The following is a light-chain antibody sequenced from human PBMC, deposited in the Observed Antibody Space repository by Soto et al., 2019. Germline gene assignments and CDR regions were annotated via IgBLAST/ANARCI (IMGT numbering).Light chain of an antibody. CDR3: PQYGSSPLYT. J-gene: IGKJ2*01. CDR2: GAS. CDR1: QSVSSSC. V-gene: IGKV3-20*01. Sequence: EIVVTQSPGTLSLSPGERATLSCRASQSVSSSCLAGYQQKPGQAPRLLIYGASSRATGIPYRLSGSGSGTDFTLTISRLEAEDFAVYSCPQYGSSPLYTFGQGTKLEIK.